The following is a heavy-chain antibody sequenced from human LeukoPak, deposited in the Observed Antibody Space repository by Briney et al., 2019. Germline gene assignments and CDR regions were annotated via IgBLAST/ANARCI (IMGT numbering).Heavy chain of an antibody. CDR1: GFTFSSYS. Sequence: PGGSLRLSCAASGFTFSSYSMNWVRQAPGKGLEWVSSISSSSSYIYYADSVKGRFTISRDNAKKSLYLQMSSLRAEDTAVYYCARDRRFFEWLPDYWGQGTLVTVSS. J-gene: IGHJ4*02. V-gene: IGHV3-21*01. D-gene: IGHD3-3*01. CDR2: ISSSSSYI. CDR3: ARDRRFFEWLPDY.